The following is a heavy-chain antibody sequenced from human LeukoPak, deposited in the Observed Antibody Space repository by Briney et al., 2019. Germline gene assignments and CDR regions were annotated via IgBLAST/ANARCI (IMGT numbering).Heavy chain of an antibody. CDR3: ARDLLIAAAGTEWFDP. J-gene: IGHJ5*02. CDR1: GGSISSYY. CDR2: IYYSGST. D-gene: IGHD6-13*01. Sequence: TPSETLSLTCTVSGGSISSYYWSWIRQPPGKGLEWIGYIYYSGSTNYNPSLKSRVTISVDKSKNQFSLKLSSVTAADTAVYYCARDLLIAAAGTEWFDPWGQGTLVTVSS. V-gene: IGHV4-59*12.